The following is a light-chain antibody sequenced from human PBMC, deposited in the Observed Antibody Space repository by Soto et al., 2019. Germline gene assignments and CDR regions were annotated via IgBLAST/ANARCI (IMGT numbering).Light chain of an antibody. Sequence: QAVVTQEPSLTVSPGGTVTRTCGSSIGGVTSGHYPYWFQQKPGQAPRTLIYDITNKHSWTPARFSGSLLGGKAALTLSGAQPEDEADYYCLLAYQGVGEVFGGGTKLTVL. CDR2: DIT. CDR3: LLAYQGVGEV. J-gene: IGLJ2*01. V-gene: IGLV7-46*01. CDR1: IGGVTSGHY.